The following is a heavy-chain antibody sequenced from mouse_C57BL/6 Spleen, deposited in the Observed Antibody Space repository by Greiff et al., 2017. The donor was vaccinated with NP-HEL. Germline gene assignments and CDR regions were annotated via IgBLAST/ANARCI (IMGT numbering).Heavy chain of an antibody. V-gene: IGHV1-62-2*01. J-gene: IGHJ2*01. D-gene: IGHD3-1*01. CDR2: FYPGSGSI. CDR3: ARHEDPGDYFDY. CDR1: GYTFTEYT. Sequence: VMLVESGAELVKPGASVKLSCKASGYTFTEYTIHWVKQRSGQGLEWIGWFYPGSGSIKYNEKFKDKATLTADKSSSTVYMELSRLTSEDSAVYFCARHEDPGDYFDYWGQGTTLTVSS.